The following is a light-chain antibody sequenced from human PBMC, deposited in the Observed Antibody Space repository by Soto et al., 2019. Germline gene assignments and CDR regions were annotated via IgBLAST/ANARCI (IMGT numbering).Light chain of an antibody. CDR3: CSFGGSGYV. CDR1: TSDVGI. V-gene: IGLV2-23*02. CDR2: EVT. Sequence: QSALTQPASVSGSPGQSITISCSGTTSDVGIVSWYQHHPGKAPKLKIHEVTKRPSGVSDRFSGSKSGNSAPLTISGLQAEDEADYFCCSFGGSGYVFGTGTKVTVL. J-gene: IGLJ1*01.